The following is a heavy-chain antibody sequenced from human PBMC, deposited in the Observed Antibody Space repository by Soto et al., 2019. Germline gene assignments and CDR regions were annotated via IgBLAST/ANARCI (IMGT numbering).Heavy chain of an antibody. CDR2: IYYNSYRI. CDR3: GKDISPGGMDV. Sequence: EVQLVESGGGLVQPGGSLRLSCAGSGLTLKDYAMHWVRQAPGKGLEWVSGIYYNSYRIYYADSVKGRFTISRDNARDYLYLQMYSLRTEDTAFYYCGKDISPGGMDVWGRGIMVTVSS. V-gene: IGHV3-9*01. J-gene: IGHJ6*04. CDR1: GLTLKDYA.